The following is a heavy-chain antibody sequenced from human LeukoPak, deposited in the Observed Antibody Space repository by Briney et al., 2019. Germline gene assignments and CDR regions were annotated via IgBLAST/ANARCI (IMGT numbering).Heavy chain of an antibody. J-gene: IGHJ4*02. CDR2: INPNSGGT. Sequence: ASVKVSCKASGYTFTGSYMHWVRQAPGQGLEWMGWINPNSGGTNYAQKFQGRVTMTRDTPITTAYMELSRLTSDDTAVYYCARDLASVAVTTSDYWGQGTLVTVSS. CDR3: ARDLASVAVTTSDY. V-gene: IGHV1-2*02. CDR1: GYTFTGSY. D-gene: IGHD4-17*01.